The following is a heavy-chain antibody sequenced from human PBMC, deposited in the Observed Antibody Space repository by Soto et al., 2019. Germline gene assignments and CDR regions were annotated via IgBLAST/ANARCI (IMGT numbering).Heavy chain of an antibody. D-gene: IGHD2-8*01. CDR2: INPKSGGT. Sequence: GASVKVSCRASGYSFTDYHIHWVRQAPGQGLEWLGRINPKSGGTSTAQKFQGWVTMTTDTSISTASMELTRLTSDDTAIYYCARGDSTDCSNGVCSFFYNHDMDVWGQGTTVTVSS. J-gene: IGHJ6*02. CDR1: GYSFTDYH. CDR3: ARGDSTDCSNGVCSFFYNHDMDV. V-gene: IGHV1-2*04.